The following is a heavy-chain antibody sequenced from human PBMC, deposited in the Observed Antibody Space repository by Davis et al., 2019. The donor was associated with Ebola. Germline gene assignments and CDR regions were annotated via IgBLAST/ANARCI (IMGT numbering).Heavy chain of an antibody. CDR1: GFSLRHIRMG. CDR3: TRLERFAMDV. Sequence: SGPTLVQPIETLTPTCTVPGFSLRHIRMGVSWIRQPPGKSLEWLAHVFSNGDTSYSTSLKTRLTISRDTSKSQVVLSMTNMDPVDTATYYCTRLERFAMDVWGQGTTVTVSS. CDR2: VFSNGDT. D-gene: IGHD3-10*01. V-gene: IGHV2-26*01. J-gene: IGHJ6*02.